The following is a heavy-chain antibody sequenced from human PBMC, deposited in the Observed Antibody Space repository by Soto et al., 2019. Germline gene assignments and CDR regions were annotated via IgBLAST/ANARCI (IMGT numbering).Heavy chain of an antibody. CDR2: ITGSGRDT. V-gene: IGHV3-23*01. D-gene: IGHD2-8*01. J-gene: IGHJ4*02. Sequence: EVQLLESGGDLAQPGGSLRLSCAASGFTFRNNVLSWVRQAPGKGLDWVSGITGSGRDTYYADSVKGRFTISRDNSKNMVFLQMNSLRAEDTALYYCAKNGLDNSPSAIDSWGPGTLVTVSS. CDR1: GFTFRNNV. CDR3: AKNGLDNSPSAIDS.